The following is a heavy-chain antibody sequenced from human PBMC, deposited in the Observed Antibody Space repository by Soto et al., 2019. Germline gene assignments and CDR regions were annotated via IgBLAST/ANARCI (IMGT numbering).Heavy chain of an antibody. J-gene: IGHJ4*02. CDR2: ITATGFTT. CDR3: ARGGVY. D-gene: IGHD2-8*01. Sequence: SCVTSGFNFSNYDIDCVRQAQGRGMEWIAFITATGFTTFYTDSVRPRFSISRDNAHESVFLQMDSLTVEDTGIYYCARGGVYCGRGSPFTVAS. CDR1: GFNFSNYD. V-gene: IGHV3-48*03.